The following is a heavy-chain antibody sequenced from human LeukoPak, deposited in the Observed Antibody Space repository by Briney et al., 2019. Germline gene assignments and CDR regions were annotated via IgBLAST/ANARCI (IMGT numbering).Heavy chain of an antibody. D-gene: IGHD4-17*01. J-gene: IGHJ4*02. Sequence: SETLSLTCTVSGFSISSGHYWGWIRQPPGKGLEWIGRIYTSGSTNYNPSLKSRVTISVDTSKNQFSLRLSSVTAADTAVYYCARAPISMTTVNWGYCFDYWGQGTLVTVSS. CDR3: ARAPISMTTVNWGYCFDY. CDR2: IYTSGST. V-gene: IGHV4-38-2*02. CDR1: GFSISSGHY.